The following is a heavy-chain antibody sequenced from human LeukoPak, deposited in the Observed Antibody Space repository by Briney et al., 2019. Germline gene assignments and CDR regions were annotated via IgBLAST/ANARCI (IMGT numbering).Heavy chain of an antibody. CDR3: ARQNSGYVN. J-gene: IGHJ4*02. V-gene: IGHV5-51*01. CDR2: IYRGDSDT. D-gene: IGHD5-12*01. CDR1: GYSFTIYW. Sequence: GESLHISCKGSGYSFTIYWIAWVRQMPGKGLEWMGIIYRGDSDTTYSPSFQGQVTISADKSISTAYLQWSSLKASDTAMYYCARQNSGYVNWGQGTLVTVSS.